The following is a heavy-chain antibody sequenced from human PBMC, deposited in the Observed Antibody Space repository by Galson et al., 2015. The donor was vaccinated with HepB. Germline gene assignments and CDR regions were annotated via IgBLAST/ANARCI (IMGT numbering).Heavy chain of an antibody. CDR3: ASDVARAATNYAMDV. CDR2: ISHTGSDT. V-gene: IGHV3-30*03. J-gene: IGHJ6*02. Sequence: SLRLSCAASGFTFNDYAMHWVRQAPGKGLEWVAVISHTGSDTAYADSVRGRFTISRDNFNNTVSFQMSSLRPDDTAVYYCASDVARAATNYAMDVYGQGTTVTVSS. CDR1: GFTFNDYA. D-gene: IGHD5-24*01.